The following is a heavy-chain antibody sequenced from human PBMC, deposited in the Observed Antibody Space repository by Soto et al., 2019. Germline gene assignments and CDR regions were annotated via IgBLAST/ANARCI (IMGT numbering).Heavy chain of an antibody. J-gene: IGHJ3*02. D-gene: IGHD1-1*01. V-gene: IGHV3-74*01. CDR3: ATWHLQEHAYDI. CDR1: GFTFSNYW. CDR2: INTDGSST. Sequence: PGGSLRLSCVASGFTFSNYWMHWVRQAPEKGLVWVSRINTDGSSTYYADSVRGRFTISGDNAKKTLYLQMNSLRPDDTAVYSCATWHLQEHAYDIWGQGTMVTVSS.